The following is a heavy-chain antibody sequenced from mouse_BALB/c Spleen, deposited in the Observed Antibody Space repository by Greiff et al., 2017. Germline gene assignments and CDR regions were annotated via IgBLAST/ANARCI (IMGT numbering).Heavy chain of an antibody. V-gene: IGHV1-7*01. CDR1: GYTFTSYW. Sequence: QVQLKQSGAELAKPGASVKMSCKASGYTFTSYWMHWVKQRPGQGLEWIGYINPSTGYTEYNQKFKDKATLTADKSSSTAYMQLSSLTSEDSAVYYCARVYYRYDAMDYWGQGTSVTVSS. J-gene: IGHJ4*01. CDR3: ARVYYRYDAMDY. D-gene: IGHD2-12*01. CDR2: INPSTGYT.